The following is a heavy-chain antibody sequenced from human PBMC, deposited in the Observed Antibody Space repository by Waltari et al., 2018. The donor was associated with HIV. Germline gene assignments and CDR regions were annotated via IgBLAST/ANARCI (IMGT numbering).Heavy chain of an antibody. J-gene: IGHJ4*02. V-gene: IGHV1-8*01. Sequence: QEQLVQSEAEVKKPGASVQVSCKASRYTFTSHDINWLRQAPGQGLEWVGWVNPDSGNTGYAQNFQVRVNMTRTTSINTAYLELYSLTSDDTAVYYCARTPYCVGGDCYARGIYFEFWGQGTLVTVSS. CDR1: RYTFTSHD. CDR3: ARTPYCVGGDCYARGIYFEF. CDR2: VNPDSGNT. D-gene: IGHD2-21*02.